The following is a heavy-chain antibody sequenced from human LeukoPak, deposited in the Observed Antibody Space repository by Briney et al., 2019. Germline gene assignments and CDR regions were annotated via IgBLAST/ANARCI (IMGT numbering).Heavy chain of an antibody. Sequence: GPSVKVSFKVSGYTLTELSMHWVRQAPGKGLAWMGGFDPEDGEAIYAQKFQGRVTMTEDTSTDTAYMELSSLRSEDTAVYYCATGVAAAGWLDYWGQGTLVTVSS. D-gene: IGHD6-13*01. CDR2: FDPEDGEA. CDR1: GYTLTELS. V-gene: IGHV1-24*01. CDR3: ATGVAAAGWLDY. J-gene: IGHJ4*02.